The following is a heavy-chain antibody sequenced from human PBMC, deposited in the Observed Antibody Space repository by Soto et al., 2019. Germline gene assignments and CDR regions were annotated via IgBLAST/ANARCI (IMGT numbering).Heavy chain of an antibody. CDR2: IVVGSGNT. V-gene: IGHV1-58*01. Sequence: SVKVSCKSSGFTFTSSAVQWVRQARGQRLEWIGWIVVGSGNTNYAQKFQESVTITRDMSTSTAYMELSSLRSEDTAVYYCAADRVATVFSSHYGMDVCGQRTTVTVSS. J-gene: IGHJ6*02. D-gene: IGHD5-12*01. CDR3: AADRVATVFSSHYGMDV. CDR1: GFTFTSSA.